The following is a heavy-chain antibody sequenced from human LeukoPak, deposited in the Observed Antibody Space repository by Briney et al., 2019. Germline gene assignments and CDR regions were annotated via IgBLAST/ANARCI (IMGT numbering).Heavy chain of an antibody. V-gene: IGHV1-2*02. CDR2: INPNSGGT. D-gene: IGHD2-21*02. Sequence: ASVKVSCKASGYTFTGYYMHWVRQAPGQGLEWMGWINPNSGGTNYAQKFQGRVTMTRDMSTRTVYMEVSSLRSEDTAVYYCARDGHCGGDCLYFDYWGQGTLVTVSS. CDR1: GYTFTGYY. CDR3: ARDGHCGGDCLYFDY. J-gene: IGHJ4*02.